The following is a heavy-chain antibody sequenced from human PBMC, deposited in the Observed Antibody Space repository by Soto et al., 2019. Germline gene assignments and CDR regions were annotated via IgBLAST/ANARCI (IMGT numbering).Heavy chain of an antibody. V-gene: IGHV5-10-1*01. CDR2: IDPSDSDT. CDR1: GYSFTSHW. CDR3: ARRVGQQLITFDY. J-gene: IGHJ4*02. D-gene: IGHD6-13*01. Sequence: ESLKISCKGSGYSFTSHWISWVRQMSGKGLEWMGRIDPSDSDTNYSPSFQGQVTISADKSISTAYLQWSSLRASDTAMYYCARRVGQQLITFDYWGQGTLVTVSS.